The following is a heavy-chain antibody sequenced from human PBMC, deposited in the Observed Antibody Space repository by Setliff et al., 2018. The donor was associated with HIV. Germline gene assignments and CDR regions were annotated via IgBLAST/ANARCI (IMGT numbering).Heavy chain of an antibody. CDR3: ARARITMVRGVHRRGDYYYYMDV. Sequence: ASVKVSCKASGGTFSSYDISWVRQAPGQGLEWMGWISAYNGNTNYAQKLQGRVTMTTDTSTSTAYMELRSLRCDDTAVYYCARARITMVRGVHRRGDYYYYMDVWGKGTTVTVSS. J-gene: IGHJ6*03. V-gene: IGHV1-18*01. CDR2: ISAYNGNT. CDR1: GGTFSSYD. D-gene: IGHD3-10*01.